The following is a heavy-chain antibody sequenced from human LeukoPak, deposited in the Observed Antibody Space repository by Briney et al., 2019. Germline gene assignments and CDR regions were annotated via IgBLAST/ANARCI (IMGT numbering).Heavy chain of an antibody. J-gene: IGHJ6*02. D-gene: IGHD3-16*01. Sequence: SETLSLTCSVSGGSISGHYWTWIRQPPGKGLEWIGQIHYTGKPDYNPSLKSRITISVDTSKNQVSLQESSVTAADSAIYYCARFGVDYDMDVWGHGTTVTVFS. CDR3: ARFGVDYDMDV. V-gene: IGHV4-59*11. CDR2: IHYTGKP. CDR1: GGSISGHY.